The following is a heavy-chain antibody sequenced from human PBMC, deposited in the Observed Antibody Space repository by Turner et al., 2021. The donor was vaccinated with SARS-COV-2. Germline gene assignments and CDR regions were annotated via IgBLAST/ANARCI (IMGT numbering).Heavy chain of an antibody. J-gene: IGHJ6*02. CDR3: ARHPLNYDFWSGYYYYGMDV. CDR1: GGSTSSYY. Sequence: QVQLQESGPGLVKPSETLYLTCTVSGGSTSSYYWSWIRQHPGKGLEWIGYIYYSGSTNYNPSLKSRVTISVDTSKNQFSLKLSSVTAADTAVYYCARHPLNYDFWSGYYYYGMDVWGQGTTVTVSS. D-gene: IGHD3-3*01. V-gene: IGHV4-59*08. CDR2: IYYSGST.